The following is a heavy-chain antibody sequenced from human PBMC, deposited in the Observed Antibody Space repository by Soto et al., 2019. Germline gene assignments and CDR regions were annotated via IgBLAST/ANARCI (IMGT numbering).Heavy chain of an antibody. Sequence: QVQLVQSGAEVKKPGSSVKVSCKASGGTFTNYIISWVRQAPGQGLEWMGRIIPIVGKANYAQKFQGRVTITAEKSTSTAYMELSSLRSDDTAVYYCASHDFGNYVFWFDPWGQGTLVTVSS. D-gene: IGHD4-17*01. CDR3: ASHDFGNYVFWFDP. J-gene: IGHJ5*02. CDR2: IIPIVGKA. V-gene: IGHV1-69*02. CDR1: GGTFTNYI.